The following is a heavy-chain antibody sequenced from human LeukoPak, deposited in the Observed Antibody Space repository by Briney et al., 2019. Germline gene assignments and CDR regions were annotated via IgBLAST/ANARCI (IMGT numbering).Heavy chain of an antibody. CDR1: GGSITNDY. D-gene: IGHD6-19*01. V-gene: IGHV4-59*08. J-gene: IGHJ4*02. CDR3: ARQRYSSGPYYFDS. Sequence: PSETLSLTCTVSGGSITNDYWSWIRQPPGKGLEWIGSIYYNGNTYYNPSLKSRVTISVDTSQNQFSLKLSSVTAADTAIYYCARQRYSSGPYYFDSWGQGTLVTVSS. CDR2: IYYNGNT.